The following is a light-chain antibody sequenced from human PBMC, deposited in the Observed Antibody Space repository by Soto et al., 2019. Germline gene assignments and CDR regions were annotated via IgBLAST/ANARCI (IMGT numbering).Light chain of an antibody. J-gene: IGKJ4*01. CDR3: QQVKSYPLS. V-gene: IGKV1-9*01. CDR1: QDTSSY. Sequence: DIQLTQSPSFLSASVGDRVTITCRTSQDTSSYLAWYQQKPGKAPQLLISAASTLQSGVPSRFSGSGSGTEFTLTISSLQPEDFATYYCQQVKSYPLSFGGGTKVEI. CDR2: AAS.